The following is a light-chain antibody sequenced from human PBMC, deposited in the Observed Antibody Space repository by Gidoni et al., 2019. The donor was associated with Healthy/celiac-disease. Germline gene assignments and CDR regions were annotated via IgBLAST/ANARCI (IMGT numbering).Light chain of an antibody. CDR1: SSDVGGYNY. CDR2: DVS. Sequence: QSALTQPRSASGSPAQSVTISCTGTSSDVGGYNYVSWYQQQPGKAPKLMIYDVSKRPSVVPDRFSGSKSGNTASLTISGLQAEDEADYYCCSYAGSYTFVVFGGGTKLTVL. J-gene: IGLJ2*01. CDR3: CSYAGSYTFVV. V-gene: IGLV2-11*01.